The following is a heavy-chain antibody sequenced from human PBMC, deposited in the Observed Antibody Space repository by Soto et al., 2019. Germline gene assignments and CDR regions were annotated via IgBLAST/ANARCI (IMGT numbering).Heavy chain of an antibody. D-gene: IGHD1-26*01. CDR3: ARGEQYSGRIFDY. Sequence: SETLSLTCAITGDSVSSNSAGWSWVRQSPSRGLEWLGRTYYRSKWYYEYAVSVRGRITINPDTSKNQYSLQLNSVTPEDTAVYFCARGEQYSGRIFDYWGQGTLVTVSS. J-gene: IGHJ4*01. CDR2: TYYRSKWYY. CDR1: GDSVSSNSAG. V-gene: IGHV6-1*01.